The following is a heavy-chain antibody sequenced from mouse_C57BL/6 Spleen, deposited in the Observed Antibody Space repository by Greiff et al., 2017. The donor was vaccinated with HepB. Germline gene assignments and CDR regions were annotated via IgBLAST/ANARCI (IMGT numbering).Heavy chain of an antibody. CDR1: GFTFSSYG. J-gene: IGHJ4*01. D-gene: IGHD1-1*01. CDR3: ARHPYYGSSFYAMDY. V-gene: IGHV5-6*01. CDR2: ISSGGSYT. Sequence: EVQGVESGGDLVKPGGSLKLSCAASGFTFSSYGMSWVRQTPDKRLEWVATISSGGSYTYYPDSVKGRFTIFRDNAKNTLYLQMSSLKSEDTAMYYCARHPYYGSSFYAMDYWGQGTSVTVSS.